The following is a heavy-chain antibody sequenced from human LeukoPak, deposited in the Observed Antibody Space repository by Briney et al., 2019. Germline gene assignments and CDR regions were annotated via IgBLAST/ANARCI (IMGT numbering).Heavy chain of an antibody. CDR3: ARGRLEGYYDSSGKQAGVGFDY. CDR1: GRTFSAYY. CDR2: INHSSST. V-gene: IGHV4-34*01. J-gene: IGHJ4*02. D-gene: IGHD3-22*01. Sequence: TSETLSLTCAVYGRTFSAYYWSWIRQPPGKGLEWIGEINHSSSTNYNPSLKSRVTISVDTSKNQFSLKLSSVTAADTAVYYCARGRLEGYYDSSGKQAGVGFDYWGQGTLVTVSS.